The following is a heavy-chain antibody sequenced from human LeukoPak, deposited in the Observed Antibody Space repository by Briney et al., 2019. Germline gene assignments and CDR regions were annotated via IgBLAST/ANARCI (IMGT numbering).Heavy chain of an antibody. D-gene: IGHD2-2*01. V-gene: IGHV3-64*05. CDR2: ISSNGLST. CDR1: GFTFSSYV. CDR3: VRSYCSSTSCYVGLWYYYYGMDV. Sequence: PGGSLRLSCSASGFTFSSYVMHWVRQAPGRGLEYVSAISSNGLSTNYADSVEGRFTISRDNSKNTLYIQMTSLRAEDTAVYYCVRSYCSSTSCYVGLWYYYYGMDVWGQGTTVTVSS. J-gene: IGHJ6*02.